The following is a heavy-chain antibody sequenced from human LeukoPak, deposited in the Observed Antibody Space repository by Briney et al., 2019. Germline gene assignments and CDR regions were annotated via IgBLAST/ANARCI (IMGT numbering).Heavy chain of an antibody. J-gene: IGHJ4*02. D-gene: IGHD3-10*01. CDR3: AREGGRIEIGEFDY. Sequence: GGSLRLSCAASGFAFTFRTSGMHWVRQAPGKGLEWVAFIQHDDSEKSYADSMKGRCTTSRDNSKKTVYLQINSLSAADTGVYYCAREGGRIEIGEFDYWGQGTLVTVSS. CDR1: GFAFTFRTSG. V-gene: IGHV3-30*02. CDR2: IQHDDSEK.